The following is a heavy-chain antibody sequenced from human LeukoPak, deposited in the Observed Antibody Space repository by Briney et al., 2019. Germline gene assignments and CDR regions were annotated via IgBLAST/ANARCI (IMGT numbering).Heavy chain of an antibody. D-gene: IGHD1-26*01. Sequence: GSLRLSCTASGFTFGDYAMSWFRQAPGKGLEWVAFIQYDGSNKYYADSVKGRFTISRDNSKNTLYLQMNTLRAEDTAVYYCAKGGSHHYDYMGVWGKGTTVAVSS. V-gene: IGHV3-30*02. CDR2: IQYDGSNK. CDR3: AKGGSHHYDYMGV. CDR1: GFTFGDYA. J-gene: IGHJ6*03.